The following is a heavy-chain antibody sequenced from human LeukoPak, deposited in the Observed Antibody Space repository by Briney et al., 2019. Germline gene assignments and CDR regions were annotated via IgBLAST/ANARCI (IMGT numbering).Heavy chain of an antibody. CDR1: GFTFSSYN. D-gene: IGHD2-15*01. J-gene: IGHJ6*02. CDR3: SLVAGYYYYGMDV. CDR2: ISSSSSAI. V-gene: IGHV3-48*04. Sequence: GGSLRPSCAASGFTFSSYNMNWVRQAPGKGLEWVSYISSSSSAIYYADSVKGRFAISRDNAKNSLYLQMNSLRAEDTAVYYCSLVAGYYYYGMDVWGQGTTVTVSS.